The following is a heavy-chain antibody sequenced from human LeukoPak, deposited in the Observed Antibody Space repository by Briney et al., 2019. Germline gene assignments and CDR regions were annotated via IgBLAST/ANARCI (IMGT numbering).Heavy chain of an antibody. J-gene: IGHJ4*02. D-gene: IGHD2-2*01. CDR2: ISGSGGST. Sequence: GGSLRLSCVVSGFTFSSHWMSWVRQAPGKGLEWVSAISGSGGSTYYADSVKGRFTISRDNSKNTLYLQMNSLGAEDTAVYYCAKGSLALSSTHFGPFDYWGQGTLVTVSS. V-gene: IGHV3-23*01. CDR1: GFTFSSHW. CDR3: AKGSLALSSTHFGPFDY.